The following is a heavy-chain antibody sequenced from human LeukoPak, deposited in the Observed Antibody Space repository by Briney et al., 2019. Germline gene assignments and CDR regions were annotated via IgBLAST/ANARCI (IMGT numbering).Heavy chain of an antibody. Sequence: PSETLSLTCAVYGGSFSGYYWSWIRQPPGKGLEWIGEINHSGSTNYNPSLKSRVTISVDTSKNKFSLKLSSMTAANTAAYYCSSLPKSWGQGTLVTVSS. V-gene: IGHV4-34*01. CDR3: SSLPKS. CDR1: GGSFSGYY. CDR2: INHSGST. J-gene: IGHJ4*02.